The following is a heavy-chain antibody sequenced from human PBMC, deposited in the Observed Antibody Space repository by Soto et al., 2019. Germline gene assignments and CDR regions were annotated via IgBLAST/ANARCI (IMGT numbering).Heavy chain of an antibody. CDR2: IHYSGNT. J-gene: IGHJ4*02. Sequence: SETLSLTCTVSGGSISNYYWSWIRQPPGKGLEWIGYIHYSGNTKYNPSLKSRVTISTDTSKNQFSLKLSSVTAADTAVYYCARGHYDFWSGYFATIDYWGQGSLVTVSS. D-gene: IGHD3-3*01. V-gene: IGHV4-59*08. CDR1: GGSISNYY. CDR3: ARGHYDFWSGYFATIDY.